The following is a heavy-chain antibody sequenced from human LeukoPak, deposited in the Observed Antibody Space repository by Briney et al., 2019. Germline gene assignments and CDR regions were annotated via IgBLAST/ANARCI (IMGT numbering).Heavy chain of an antibody. CDR1: VFTFSAYG. J-gene: IGHJ3*02. CDR3: AKLCEGAVKPVRYFDWLDAFDI. D-gene: IGHD3-9*01. CDR2: VSGADGTT. V-gene: IGHV3-23*01. Sequence: GGCLSLSCAASVFTFSAYGMSGVRQSRRKGREGVSGVSGADGTTYYADSVKARFTISRDNSKNTLYLQMNSLRAEDTAVYYCAKLCEGAVKPVRYFDWLDAFDIWGQGTMVTVSS.